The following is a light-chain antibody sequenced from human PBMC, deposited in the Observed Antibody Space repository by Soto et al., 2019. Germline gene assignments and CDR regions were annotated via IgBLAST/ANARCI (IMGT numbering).Light chain of an antibody. Sequence: DIQMTQSPSSLSASVGDRVTITCRASQSISRNLNWYQQKQGKAPKPLIYAASSLQSGVPSRFSGSGSGTDFTLTISSLQPEDFATYYCQQSYNTPPTFGQGTKVEIK. CDR2: AAS. CDR1: QSISRN. J-gene: IGKJ1*01. CDR3: QQSYNTPPT. V-gene: IGKV1-39*01.